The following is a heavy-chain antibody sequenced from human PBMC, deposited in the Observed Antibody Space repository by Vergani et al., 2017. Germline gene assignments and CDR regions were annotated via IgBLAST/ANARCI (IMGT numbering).Heavy chain of an antibody. Sequence: QLQLQESGSGLVKPSQTLSLTFAVSGGSISSGGYSWSWIRQPPGKGLEWIGYIYHSGSTYYNPSLKSRVTISVDRSKNQFSLKLSSVTAADTAVYYCARDRSNPYYYDSSGYWNWFDPWGQGTLVTVSS. V-gene: IGHV4-30-2*01. D-gene: IGHD3-22*01. CDR3: ARDRSNPYYYDSSGYWNWFDP. CDR2: IYHSGST. CDR1: GGSISSGGYS. J-gene: IGHJ5*02.